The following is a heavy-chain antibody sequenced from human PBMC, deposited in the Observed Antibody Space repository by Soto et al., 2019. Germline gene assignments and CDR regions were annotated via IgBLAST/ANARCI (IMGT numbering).Heavy chain of an antibody. J-gene: IGHJ4*02. V-gene: IGHV1-18*01. CDR2: ISAYNGNA. D-gene: IGHD2-2*01. CDR1: GYTFTSNG. Sequence: GASVKVSCKASGYTFTSNGISWVRQAPGQGLEWMGWISAYNGNANYAQKLQGRVTMTTDTSTSTAYMELRSLRSDDTAVYYCARVSGYCISTSCHDYWGQGTMGTVSS. CDR3: ARVSGYCISTSCHDY.